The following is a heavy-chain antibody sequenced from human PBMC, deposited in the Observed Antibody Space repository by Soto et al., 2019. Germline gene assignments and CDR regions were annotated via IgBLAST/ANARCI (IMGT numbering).Heavy chain of an antibody. CDR1: GGSISSGGYS. Sequence: SETLSLTSAVSGGSISSGGYSWSWIRQPPGKGLEWIGYIYHSGSTYYNPSLKSRVTISVDRSKNQFSLKLSSVTAAGTAVYYCARNYDFWSGSTRYYYGMDVWGQGTTVPVSS. J-gene: IGHJ6*02. CDR3: ARNYDFWSGSTRYYYGMDV. CDR2: IYHSGST. D-gene: IGHD3-3*01. V-gene: IGHV4-30-2*01.